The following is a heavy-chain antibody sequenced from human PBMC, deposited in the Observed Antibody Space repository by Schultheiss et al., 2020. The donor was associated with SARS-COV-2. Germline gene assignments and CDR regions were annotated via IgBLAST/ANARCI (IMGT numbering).Heavy chain of an antibody. D-gene: IGHD1-14*01. J-gene: IGHJ2*01. Sequence: GGSLRLSCAASGFTFSSYGMHWVRQAPGKGLEWVAVISYDGSNKYYADSVKGRFTISRDNSKNTLYLQMNSLRAEDTAVYYCAKDSGRNPYQYWYFDLWGRGTLVTVSS. CDR3: AKDSGRNPYQYWYFDL. CDR2: ISYDGSNK. V-gene: IGHV3-30*18. CDR1: GFTFSSYG.